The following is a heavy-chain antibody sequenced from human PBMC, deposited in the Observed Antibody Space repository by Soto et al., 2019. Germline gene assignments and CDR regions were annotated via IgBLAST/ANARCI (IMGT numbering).Heavy chain of an antibody. CDR1: GGTYSSYT. V-gene: IGHV1-69*13. J-gene: IGHJ5*02. D-gene: IGHD1-1*01. Sequence: SVKVSCKASGGTYSSYTFSWVRQAPGQGLQWMGGIIGIFGKTDYAQKFKGRLTMAEDASTSTVYMELNSLRSEDTAVYYCARDQSWHDLVWWFDPWGQGTLVTVSS. CDR2: IIGIFGKT. CDR3: ARDQSWHDLVWWFDP.